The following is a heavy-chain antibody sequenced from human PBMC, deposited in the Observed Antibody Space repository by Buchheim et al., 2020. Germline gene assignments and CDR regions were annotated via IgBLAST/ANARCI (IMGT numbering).Heavy chain of an antibody. CDR1: GYTFTIYY. V-gene: IGHV1-46*01. D-gene: IGHD6-13*01. CDR2: INPSGGST. Sequence: QVQLVQSGAEVKKPGASVKVSCRASGYTFTIYYIHWVRQAPGQGLEWMGIINPSGGSTSYAQKFQGRVTMTRDTSTSTVYMELSSLRSEDTAAYYCARAGSSSDYYYYGMDVWGQGTT. CDR3: ARAGSSSDYYYYGMDV. J-gene: IGHJ6*02.